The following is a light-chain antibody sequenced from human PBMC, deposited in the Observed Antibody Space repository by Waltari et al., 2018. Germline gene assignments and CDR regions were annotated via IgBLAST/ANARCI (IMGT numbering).Light chain of an antibody. CDR1: RSRLSTSNNKNH. CDR3: QQYYGYPPS. J-gene: IGKJ2*01. Sequence: DIDMTQSPDSLAVSLGQRATINCKSGRSRLSTSNNKNHLAWDQQRQGQPPKMLIYVGPTRISVVPDRFSGSWSGTDFTLTISSLQAEDEAIYFFQQYYGYPPSFGQGTNVQIK. V-gene: IGKV4-1*01. CDR2: VGP.